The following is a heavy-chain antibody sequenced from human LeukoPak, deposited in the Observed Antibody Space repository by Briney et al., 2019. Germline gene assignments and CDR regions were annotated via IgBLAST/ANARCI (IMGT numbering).Heavy chain of an antibody. CDR3: ARTKLYYYDSSGYPPPVVAFDY. CDR2: IFHTGHS. D-gene: IGHD3-22*01. Sequence: SETLSLTCTVSGGSISTFYWSWLRQPPGKGLEWIGYIFHTGHSNHNPSLKGRVTISVDTSKNQFSLKLSSVTAADTAVYYCARTKLYYYDSSGYPPPVVAFDYWGQGTLVTVSS. J-gene: IGHJ4*02. CDR1: GGSISTFY. V-gene: IGHV4-59*12.